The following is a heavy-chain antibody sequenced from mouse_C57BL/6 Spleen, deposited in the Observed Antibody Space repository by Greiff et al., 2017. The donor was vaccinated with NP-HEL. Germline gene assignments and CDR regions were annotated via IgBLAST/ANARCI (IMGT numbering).Heavy chain of an antibody. CDR3: ESQASGSNPAWFAY. D-gene: IGHD1-1*01. CDR2: IDPSDSYT. V-gene: IGHV1-69*01. CDR1: GYTFTSYW. J-gene: IGHJ3*01. Sequence: QVQLQQPGAELVMPGASVKLSCKASGYTFTSYWMHWVKQRPGQGLEWIGEIDPSDSYTNYNQKFKGKSTLTVDKSSSTAYMQLSSLTSEDSAVYDCESQASGSNPAWFAYWGQGTLVTVSA.